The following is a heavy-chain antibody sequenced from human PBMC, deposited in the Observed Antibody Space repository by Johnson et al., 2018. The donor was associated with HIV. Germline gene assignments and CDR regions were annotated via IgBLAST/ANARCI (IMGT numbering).Heavy chain of an antibody. D-gene: IGHD5-24*01. CDR3: ARDEPYNLNAFDI. V-gene: IGHV3-30-3*01. J-gene: IGHJ3*02. CDR1: GFTFSQFA. Sequence: VQLVESGGGVVQPGRSLRLSCAASGFTFSQFAMHWVRQAPGKGLEWVAIISYDGSNKYYADSVKGRFTISRDNSKNTLYLQMNSLRAEDTAVYYCARDEPYNLNAFDIWGQGTMVTVSS. CDR2: ISYDGSNK.